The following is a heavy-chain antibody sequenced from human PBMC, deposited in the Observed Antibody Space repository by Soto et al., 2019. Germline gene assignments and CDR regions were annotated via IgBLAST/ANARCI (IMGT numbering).Heavy chain of an antibody. D-gene: IGHD5-18*01. J-gene: IGHJ6*02. CDR3: ARDERGNSYVIGMDV. CDR1: GGSFSGYY. Sequence: QVQLQPWGAGLLKPSETLSLTCAVYGGSFSGYYWSWIRQPPGKGLEWIGEINHSGSTNYNPSLKSRVTISVDTSKNQFSLKLSSLTAADTAMYYCARDERGNSYVIGMDVCGQGTTVTVSS. CDR2: INHSGST. V-gene: IGHV4-34*01.